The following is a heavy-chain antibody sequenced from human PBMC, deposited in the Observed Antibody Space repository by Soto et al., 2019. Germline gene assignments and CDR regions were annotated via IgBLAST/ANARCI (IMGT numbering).Heavy chain of an antibody. CDR1: GFTFSSYG. Sequence: GGSLRFSCAASGFTFSSYGMHWVRQAPGKGLEWVAVIWYDGSDKYYADSVKGRFTISRDNSKNTLYLQMNSLRAEDTAVYYCARRGYCYMDVWGKGTTVTVSS. J-gene: IGHJ6*03. CDR3: ARRGYCYMDV. CDR2: IWYDGSDK. V-gene: IGHV3-33*01.